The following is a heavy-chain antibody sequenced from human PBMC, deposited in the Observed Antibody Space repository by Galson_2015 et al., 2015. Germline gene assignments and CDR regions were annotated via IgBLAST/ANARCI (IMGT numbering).Heavy chain of an antibody. CDR3: ARDAGFGPGSYDC. V-gene: IGHV1-46*01. J-gene: IGHJ4*02. D-gene: IGHD1-26*01. CDR2: INPSGGTT. CDR1: GYTFTTYY. Sequence: SVKVSCKASGYTFTTYYMHWVRQAPGQGLEWMGIINPSGGTTSYAQKFQGRVTLTTDTSTTTVSMDLSSLRSDDTAVYYCARDAGFGPGSYDCWGQGTLVTVS.